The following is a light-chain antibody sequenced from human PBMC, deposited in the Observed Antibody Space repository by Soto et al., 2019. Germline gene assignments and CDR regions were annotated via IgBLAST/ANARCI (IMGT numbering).Light chain of an antibody. J-gene: IGKJ4*01. CDR1: RSVVSGY. CDR3: QHYAHSPT. CDR2: GAS. Sequence: EIVLTQSPGTLSLSPGERATVSCRASRSVVSGYVAWYQQKPDQAPRLVIFGASTRSTGIPDRFSGGGSGTEYTLTISALEPEDFAVYYCQHYAHSPTFGGGTKVEI. V-gene: IGKV3-20*01.